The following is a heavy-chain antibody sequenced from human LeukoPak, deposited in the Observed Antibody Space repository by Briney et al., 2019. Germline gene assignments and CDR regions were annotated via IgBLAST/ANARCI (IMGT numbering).Heavy chain of an antibody. V-gene: IGHV3-21*01. D-gene: IGHD6-19*01. Sequence: PGGSLRLPCAASGFTFSSYSMNWVRQAPGKGLEWVSSISSSSSYIYYADSVKGRFTISRDNAKNSLYLQMNSLRAEDTAVYYCARDLAAVAAPFDYWGQGTLVTVSS. CDR1: GFTFSSYS. CDR2: ISSSSSYI. J-gene: IGHJ4*02. CDR3: ARDLAAVAAPFDY.